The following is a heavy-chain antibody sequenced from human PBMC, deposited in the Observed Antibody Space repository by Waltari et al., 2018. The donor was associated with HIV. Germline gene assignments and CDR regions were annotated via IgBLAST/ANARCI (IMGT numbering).Heavy chain of an antibody. Sequence: QVQLVQSGAEVKKPGASVKVSCKASGYPFTSYAMHWVRQAPGQRLEWMGWINAGNGNTKYSQKFQGRVTITRDTSASTAYMELSSLRSEDTAVYYCASPPGYDSSAFDIWGQGTMVTVSS. CDR2: INAGNGNT. D-gene: IGHD3-22*01. CDR1: GYPFTSYA. CDR3: ASPPGYDSSAFDI. J-gene: IGHJ3*02. V-gene: IGHV1-3*01.